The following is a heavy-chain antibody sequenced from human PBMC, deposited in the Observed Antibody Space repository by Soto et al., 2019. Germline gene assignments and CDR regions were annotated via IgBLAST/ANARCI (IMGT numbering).Heavy chain of an antibody. CDR3: ARTDIVTTNCFDP. CDR2: INHRGSA. J-gene: IGHJ5*02. Sequence: SETLSLTCAVYGESFIGYYWTWIRQPPGKGLEWIGEINHRGSANYNPSLKSRVTISVDTSNNQFSLKLSSVAAADTSVYYCARTDIVTTNCFDPWGQGTLVTVSS. CDR1: GESFIGYY. V-gene: IGHV4-34*01. D-gene: IGHD5-12*01.